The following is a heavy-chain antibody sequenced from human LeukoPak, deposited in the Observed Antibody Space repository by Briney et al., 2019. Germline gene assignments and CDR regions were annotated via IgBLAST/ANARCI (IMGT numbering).Heavy chain of an antibody. V-gene: IGHV3-23*01. CDR1: GLSLRAHD. J-gene: IGHJ3*02. D-gene: IGHD3-10*01. CDR2: INGGGDIM. Sequence: PGGSLRLSCAASGLSLRAHDLIWVRQAPGKGLDWVSIINGGGDIMMYEDSVKGRFTISRDNSKNTFYLQMNSLRVEDTAVYYCAMRDRGYGLDIWGQGTMVTVSS. CDR3: AMRDRGYGLDI.